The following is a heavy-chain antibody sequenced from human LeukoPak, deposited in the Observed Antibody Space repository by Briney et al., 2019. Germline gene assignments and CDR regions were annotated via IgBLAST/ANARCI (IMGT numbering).Heavy chain of an antibody. CDR2: FYYSGST. J-gene: IGHJ5*02. Sequence: SETLSLTCTVSGDSISSYYWSWIRQPPGKGLEWIGYFYYSGSTNYNTSLKSRVTISVDTSKNQFSLKLSSVTAADTAVYYCARDLRQWLFSNWFVPWGQGSQVAVCS. CDR1: GDSISSYY. D-gene: IGHD6-19*01. CDR3: ARDLRQWLFSNWFVP. V-gene: IGHV4-59*01.